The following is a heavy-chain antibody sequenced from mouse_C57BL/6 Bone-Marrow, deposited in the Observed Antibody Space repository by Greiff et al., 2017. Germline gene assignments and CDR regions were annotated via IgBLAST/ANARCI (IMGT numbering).Heavy chain of an antibody. Sequence: QVQLQQSGAELVKPGDSVKLSCKASGYTFTSYWMHWVKQRPGRGLEWIGRIDPNSGGTKYNEKFKSKATLTVDKPSSTAYMQLSSLTSEDSAVYYCARSRRLRRGGAMDYWGQGTSVTVSS. CDR1: GYTFTSYW. J-gene: IGHJ4*01. CDR2: IDPNSGGT. V-gene: IGHV1-72*01. D-gene: IGHD2-4*01. CDR3: ARSRRLRRGGAMDY.